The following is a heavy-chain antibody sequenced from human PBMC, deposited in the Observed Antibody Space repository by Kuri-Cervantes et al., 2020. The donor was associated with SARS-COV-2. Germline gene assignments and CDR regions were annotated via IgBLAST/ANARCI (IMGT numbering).Heavy chain of an antibody. V-gene: IGHV3-23*01. J-gene: IGHJ4*02. CDR1: GFTFSSYA. Sequence: GESLKISCAASGFTFSSYAMSWVRQAPGKGLEWVSAISGSGGSTYYADSVKGRFTISRDNSKNTLYLQMNNPRAEDTATYYCAKDVNSATALAGYFDKWGQGTLVTVSS. CDR3: AKDVNSATALAGYFDK. CDR2: ISGSGGST. D-gene: IGHD5-18*01.